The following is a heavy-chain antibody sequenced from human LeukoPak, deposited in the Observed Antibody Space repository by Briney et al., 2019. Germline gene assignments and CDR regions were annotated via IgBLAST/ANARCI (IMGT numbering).Heavy chain of an antibody. Sequence: GGTLRLSCAASGFTFSSYGMSWVRQAPGKGLEWVSAISGSGGSTYYADSVKGRFTISRDNSKNTLYLQMNSLRAEDTAVYYCAKDGLVRGDAFDIWGQGTMVTVSS. J-gene: IGHJ3*02. CDR2: ISGSGGST. V-gene: IGHV3-23*01. CDR1: GFTFSSYG. D-gene: IGHD6-19*01. CDR3: AKDGLVRGDAFDI.